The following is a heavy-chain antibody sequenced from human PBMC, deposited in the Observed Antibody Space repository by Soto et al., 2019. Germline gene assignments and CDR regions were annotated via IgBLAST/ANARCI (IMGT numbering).Heavy chain of an antibody. CDR2: INRAGREK. D-gene: IGHD3-3*01. V-gene: IGHV3-7*01. J-gene: IGHJ3*01. CDR1: GFTFSSYW. CDR3: ARDDEWSLGP. Sequence: EVQLVESGGGLVQPGGSLRLSCATSGFTFSSYWMAWVRQAPGKGLEWVANINRAGREKFSVDSVKGRFTVTRDNAKNSLYLQMNSLRAEDPAVYYCARDDEWSLGPWGQGTMVTVSS.